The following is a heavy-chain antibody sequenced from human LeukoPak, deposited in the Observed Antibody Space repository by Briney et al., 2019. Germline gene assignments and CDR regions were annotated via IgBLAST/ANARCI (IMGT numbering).Heavy chain of an antibody. D-gene: IGHD6-13*01. CDR2: IRYDGSNK. CDR3: AKVIPQAGYSSSWYLDY. J-gene: IGHJ4*02. V-gene: IGHV3-30*02. CDR1: GFTFNNAW. Sequence: GGSLRLSCAASGFTFNNAWMSWVRQAPGKGLEWVAFIRYDGSNKYYADSVKGRFTISRDNSKNTLYLQMNSLRAEDTAVYYCAKVIPQAGYSSSWYLDYWGQGTLVTVSS.